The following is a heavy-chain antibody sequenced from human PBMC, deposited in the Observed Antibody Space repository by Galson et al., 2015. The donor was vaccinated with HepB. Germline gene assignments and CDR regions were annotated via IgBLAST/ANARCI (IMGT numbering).Heavy chain of an antibody. V-gene: IGHV3-30*18. J-gene: IGHJ6*04. Sequence: SLRLSCAASGFTFSSYGMHWVRQAPGKGLEWVAVISYDGSNKYYADSVKGRFTISRDNSKNTLYLQMNSLRAEDTAVYYCAKGRGYYYYYYGMDVWGKGTTVSVSS. CDR3: AKGRGYYYYYYGMDV. D-gene: IGHD3-10*01. CDR1: GFTFSSYG. CDR2: ISYDGSNK.